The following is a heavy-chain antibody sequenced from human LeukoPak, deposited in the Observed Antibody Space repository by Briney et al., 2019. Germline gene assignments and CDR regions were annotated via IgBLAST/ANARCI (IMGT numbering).Heavy chain of an antibody. CDR2: INTDGSIT. J-gene: IGHJ6*02. CDR1: GFTFSPYL. Sequence: GRSLRLSCAASGFTFSPYLMHWVRQAPGKGLQWVSHINTDGSITTYADSVKGRFTISRDNAKNTLYLQMNSLRAEDTAVYYCARDLSYGLDVWGQGTTVTVSS. D-gene: IGHD5/OR15-5a*01. CDR3: ARDLSYGLDV. V-gene: IGHV3-74*01.